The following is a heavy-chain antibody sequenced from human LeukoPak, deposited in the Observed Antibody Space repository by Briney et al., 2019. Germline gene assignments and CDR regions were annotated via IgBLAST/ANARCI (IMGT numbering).Heavy chain of an antibody. D-gene: IGHD3-10*01. CDR3: ARDLGTMVRGVIPLNWFDP. CDR2: ISSSSSYI. V-gene: IGHV3-21*01. CDR1: GFTFSSYS. Sequence: PGGSLRLSCAASGFTFSSYSMNWVRQAPGKGLEWVSSISSSSSYIYYADSVKGRFTISRDNAKNSLYLQVNSLRAEDTAVYYCARDLGTMVRGVIPLNWFDPWGQGTLVTVSS. J-gene: IGHJ5*02.